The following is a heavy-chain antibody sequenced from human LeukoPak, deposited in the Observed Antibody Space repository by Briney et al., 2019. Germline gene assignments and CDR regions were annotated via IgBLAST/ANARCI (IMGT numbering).Heavy chain of an antibody. D-gene: IGHD5-12*01. CDR2: ISAYNGNT. CDR3: PRDLHIVANYYYGMDV. V-gene: IGHV1-18*01. CDR1: GYTFTSYG. Sequence: ASVKVSCKASGYTFTSYGISWVRQAPGQRLEWMGWISAYNGNTNYAQKLQGRVTMTTDTSTSTAYMELRSLRSDGTAVYYCPRDLHIVANYYYGMDVWGQGTTVTVSS. J-gene: IGHJ6*02.